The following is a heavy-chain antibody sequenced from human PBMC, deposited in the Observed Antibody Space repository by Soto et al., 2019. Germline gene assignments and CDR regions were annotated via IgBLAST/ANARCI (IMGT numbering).Heavy chain of an antibody. CDR3: AKRSDVARQELDY. CDR1: GFTSSNFG. CDR2: ISSDGSDK. J-gene: IGHJ4*02. V-gene: IGHV3-30*18. Sequence: QVQLVESGGGVVQPGRSLRLSCAASGFTSSNFGMHWVRQAPGKGLEWVAAISSDGSDKYYSDSVKSRFTISRDNSKNTLFLQMNSLRVEDTAAYYWAKRSDVARQELDYWGQGTLVTVSS. D-gene: IGHD2-15*01.